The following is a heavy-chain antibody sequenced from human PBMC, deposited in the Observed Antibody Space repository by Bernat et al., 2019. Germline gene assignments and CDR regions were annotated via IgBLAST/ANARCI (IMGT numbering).Heavy chain of an antibody. CDR3: ARDYDYYYDSSGYYIPGGY. CDR2: ISAYNGNT. Sequence: QVQLVQSGAEEKKPGASVKVSCKASGYTFTSYGISWVRQAPGQGLEWLGWISAYNGNTNHAQKLQGRVTMTTDTSTSTAYMELRSLRSDDTAVYYCARDYDYYYDSSGYYIPGGYWGQGTLVTVSS. D-gene: IGHD3-22*01. V-gene: IGHV1-18*04. J-gene: IGHJ4*02. CDR1: GYTFTSYG.